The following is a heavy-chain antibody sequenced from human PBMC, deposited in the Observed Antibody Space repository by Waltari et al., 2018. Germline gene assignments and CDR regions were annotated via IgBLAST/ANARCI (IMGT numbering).Heavy chain of an antibody. V-gene: IGHV3-48*04. CDR3: ATYIQRGPDF. Sequence: EVQLVDSGGGLVKPGWSLEQSCAAFGITLLSSSMNWVRQAPGKGLEWVSHITSSSTSKLYADSVEGRFTISRDNAKKSLYLQMDSLRADDTAVYYCATYIQRGPDFWGQGTLVTVSS. CDR2: ITSSSTSK. D-gene: IGHD3-10*01. CDR1: GITLLSSS. J-gene: IGHJ4*02.